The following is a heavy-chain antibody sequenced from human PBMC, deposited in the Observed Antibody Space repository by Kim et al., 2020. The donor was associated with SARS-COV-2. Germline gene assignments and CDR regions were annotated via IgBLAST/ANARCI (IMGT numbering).Heavy chain of an antibody. J-gene: IGHJ6*02. D-gene: IGHD1-1*01. V-gene: IGHV3-33*01. CDR1: GFTFNTYG. Sequence: AGSLRLSCAASGFTFNTYGMQWVRQAPGKGLEWVTKIWYDGSHAEYRDSVKGRFTISRDNSNNTLYLQMNSLRAEDTAVYYCARYKGRGGVSYGMDAWGQGATVT. CDR3: ARYKGRGGVSYGMDA. CDR2: IWYDGSHA.